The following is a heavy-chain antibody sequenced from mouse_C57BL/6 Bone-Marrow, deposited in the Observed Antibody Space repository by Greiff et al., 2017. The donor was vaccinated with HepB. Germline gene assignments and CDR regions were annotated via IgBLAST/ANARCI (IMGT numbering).Heavy chain of an antibody. V-gene: IGHV5-6*01. J-gene: IGHJ2*01. CDR1: GFTFSSYG. CDR2: ISSGGSYT. CDR3: ARRHGGRGFFDY. Sequence: EVQLLQSGGDLAKPGGSLKLSCEASGFTFSSYGMSWVRQTPDKRLEWVATISSGGSYTYYPDSLKGRFTITRDNAKNTLYLQMSSLKSEDTAVYYYARRHGGRGFFDYWGQGTTLTVSS. D-gene: IGHD3-1*01.